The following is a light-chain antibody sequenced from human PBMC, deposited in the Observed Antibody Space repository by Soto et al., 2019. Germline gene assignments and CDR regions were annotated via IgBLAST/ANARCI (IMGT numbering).Light chain of an antibody. CDR1: SSNIGAGYD. CDR2: GNS. CDR3: QSYDSSVSKVV. J-gene: IGLJ2*01. V-gene: IGLV1-40*01. Sequence: QAVVTQPPSVSGAPGQRVTISCTGSSSNIGAGYDVHWYQQLPGTAPKLLIYGNSNRPSGVPDRFSGSKSGTSASLAIPGLQAEDEADYYCQSYDSSVSKVVFGGGTKLTVL.